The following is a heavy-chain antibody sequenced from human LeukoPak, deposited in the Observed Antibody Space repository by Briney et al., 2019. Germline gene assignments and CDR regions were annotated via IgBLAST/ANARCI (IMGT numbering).Heavy chain of an antibody. Sequence: GGSLRLSCAASGFTFSSYGMHWVRQAPGKGLEWVAVISYDGSNKYYADSVKGRFTISRDNSKNTLYLRMNSLRAEDTAVYYCAKDRGRGSWPNDAFDIWGQGTMVTVSS. J-gene: IGHJ3*02. CDR2: ISYDGSNK. V-gene: IGHV3-30*18. D-gene: IGHD6-13*01. CDR3: AKDRGRGSWPNDAFDI. CDR1: GFTFSSYG.